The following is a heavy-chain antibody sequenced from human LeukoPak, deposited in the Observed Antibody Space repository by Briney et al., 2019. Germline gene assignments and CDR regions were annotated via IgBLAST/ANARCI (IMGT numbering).Heavy chain of an antibody. CDR1: GGSISSYY. CDR2: IYYSGST. CDR3: AREDSSGYSVDAFDI. Sequence: PSETLSLTCTVSGGSISSYYWSWIRQPPGKGLEWIGYIYYSGSTNYNPSLKSRVTISVDTSKNQFSLKLSSVTAADTAVYYCAREDSSGYSVDAFDIWGQGTMVTVSS. J-gene: IGHJ3*02. V-gene: IGHV4-59*01. D-gene: IGHD3-22*01.